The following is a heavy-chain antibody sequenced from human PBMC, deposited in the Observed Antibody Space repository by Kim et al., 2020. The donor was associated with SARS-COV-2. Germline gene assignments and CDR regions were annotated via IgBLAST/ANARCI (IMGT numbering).Heavy chain of an antibody. D-gene: IGHD2-8*01. CDR3: ARHRVMRLYYYMDV. J-gene: IGHJ6*03. V-gene: IGHV4-39*01. Sequence: NPSLKRRVTISVDTSKNQFSLKLSSVTAADTAVYYCARHRVMRLYYYMDVWGKGTTVTVSS.